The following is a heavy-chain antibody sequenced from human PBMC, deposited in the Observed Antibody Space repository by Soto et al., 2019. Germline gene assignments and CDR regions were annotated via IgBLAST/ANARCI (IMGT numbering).Heavy chain of an antibody. CDR2: INHSGST. CDR1: GGSFSGYY. J-gene: IGHJ4*02. V-gene: IGHV4-34*01. Sequence: SETLSLTCAVYGGSFSGYYWSWIRQPPGKGLEWIGEINHSGSTNYNPSLKSRVTISVDTSKNQFSLKLSSVTVADTAVYYCARGGGDELGPDYWGQGTLVTVSS. D-gene: IGHD1-26*01. CDR3: ARGGGDELGPDY.